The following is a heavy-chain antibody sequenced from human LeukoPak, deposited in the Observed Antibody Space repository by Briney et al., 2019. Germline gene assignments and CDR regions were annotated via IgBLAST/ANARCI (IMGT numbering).Heavy chain of an antibody. CDR3: ARHAGANYDGTTRAFDI. Sequence: SETLSLTCTVSGGSISSSSYYWGWIRQPPGKGLEWIGSIYYSGSTYYNPSLKSRVTISVDTSKNQFSLKLSSVTAADTAVYYCARHAGANYDGTTRAFDIWGQGTMVTVSS. CDR2: IYYSGST. V-gene: IGHV4-39*01. J-gene: IGHJ3*02. D-gene: IGHD3-22*01. CDR1: GGSISSSSYY.